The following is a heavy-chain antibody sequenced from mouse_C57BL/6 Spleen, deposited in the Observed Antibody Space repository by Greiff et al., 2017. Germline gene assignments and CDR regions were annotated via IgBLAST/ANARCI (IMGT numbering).Heavy chain of an antibody. Sequence: VQLQQSGAELVRPGASVTLSCKASGYTFTDYEMHWVKQTPVHGLEWIGALDPETGGTASNPKFKGKAILTADKSSSTAYMELRSLTSEDSAVYYCTRYNYYGSSRDFDYWGQGTTLTVSS. CDR1: GYTFTDYE. J-gene: IGHJ2*01. CDR3: TRYNYYGSSRDFDY. D-gene: IGHD1-1*01. V-gene: IGHV1-15*01. CDR2: LDPETGGT.